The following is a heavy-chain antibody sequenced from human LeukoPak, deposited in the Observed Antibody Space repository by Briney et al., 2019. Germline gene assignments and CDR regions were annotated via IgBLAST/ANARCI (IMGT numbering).Heavy chain of an antibody. CDR1: GGTFRSYA. D-gene: IGHD4-17*01. Sequence: SVKDSCKASGGTFRSYAITWVRQAPGKGLEWMGGIIPMINTPKYAQKFQGRVSITADESTSTGYMEVSSLRSEDTVVYYCAIFQGTYGDNENDYWGQGTLVTVSS. V-gene: IGHV1-69*01. CDR2: IIPMINTP. J-gene: IGHJ4*02. CDR3: AIFQGTYGDNENDY.